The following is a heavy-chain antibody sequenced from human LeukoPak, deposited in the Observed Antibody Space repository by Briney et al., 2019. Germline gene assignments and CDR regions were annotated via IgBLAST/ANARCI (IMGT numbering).Heavy chain of an antibody. V-gene: IGHV1-2*02. D-gene: IGHD2-2*01. Sequence: GASVKVSCKASGYTFTGYYMHWVRQAPGQGLEWMGWINPNSGGTNYAQKFQGRVTMTRDTSISTAYMGLSRLRSDDTAVYYCARALKDGDIVVVPAAMPYDYWGQGTLVTVSS. J-gene: IGHJ4*02. CDR1: GYTFTGYY. CDR3: ARALKDGDIVVVPAAMPYDY. CDR2: INPNSGGT.